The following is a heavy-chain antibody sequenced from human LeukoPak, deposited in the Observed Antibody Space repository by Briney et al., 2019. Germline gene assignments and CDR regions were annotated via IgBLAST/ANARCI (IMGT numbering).Heavy chain of an antibody. Sequence: GGSLRLSCAASGFTFSSYDMTWVRQAPGRGLEWVSAISGSGGSTYYADSVKGRFTISRDNSKNTLYLQMNSLRADDTAVYYCARDPAMIVVVNKGFDYWGQGTLVTVSS. CDR1: GFTFSSYD. V-gene: IGHV3-23*01. J-gene: IGHJ4*02. CDR2: ISGSGGST. CDR3: ARDPAMIVVVNKGFDY. D-gene: IGHD3-22*01.